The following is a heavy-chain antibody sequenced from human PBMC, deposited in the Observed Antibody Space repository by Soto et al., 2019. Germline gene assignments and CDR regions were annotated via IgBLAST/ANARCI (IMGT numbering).Heavy chain of an antibody. CDR2: ITPGGDWA. CDR3: AKGSASARPYYFDF. CDR1: GFTFSTYA. Sequence: EVQLLESGGGLVQPGGSLRLSCAVSGFTFSTYAMSWVRQAPGKELEWLSAITPGGDWAWYADSVKGRSTISRDNSKNTLYLQMDSLRAEDTALYYCAKGSASARPYYFDFWGQGTLVTVSS. V-gene: IGHV3-23*01. J-gene: IGHJ4*02. D-gene: IGHD6-6*01.